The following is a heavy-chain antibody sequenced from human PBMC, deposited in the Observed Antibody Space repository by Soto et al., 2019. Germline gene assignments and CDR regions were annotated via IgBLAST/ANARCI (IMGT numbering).Heavy chain of an antibody. D-gene: IGHD5-12*01. CDR3: ATSYDSGFDP. Sequence: QVQLMQSGAEVKKPGASVMVSCKASGYTFTSYGISWIRQAPGQGLEWMGWINANNGNTDYAQNFQGRVTMTTDTSTSTAYMELRSLRSDDTAVYYCATSYDSGFDPWGQGTLVSVSS. CDR1: GYTFTSYG. V-gene: IGHV1-18*04. CDR2: INANNGNT. J-gene: IGHJ5*02.